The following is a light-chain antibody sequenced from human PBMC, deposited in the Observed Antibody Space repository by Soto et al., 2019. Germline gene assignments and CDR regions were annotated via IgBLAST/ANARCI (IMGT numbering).Light chain of an antibody. V-gene: IGLV3-21*02. Sequence: SYELTQPPSVSVAPGQTARVTCGGNNIGSKTVHWYQQKPGQAPVLVVYDDSDRPSGIPERFSGSNSGNTATLTISRVEAGDEADYFCHVWDSTTDLVVFGGGTKLTVL. CDR1: NIGSKT. CDR2: DDS. CDR3: HVWDSTTDLVV. J-gene: IGLJ2*01.